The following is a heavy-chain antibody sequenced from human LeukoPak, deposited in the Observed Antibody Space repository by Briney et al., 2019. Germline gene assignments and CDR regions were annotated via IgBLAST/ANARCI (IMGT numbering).Heavy chain of an antibody. J-gene: IGHJ4*02. CDR3: SKDLQSITMIVVVMGDY. CDR1: GFTFSGYA. Sequence: GGSLRLSCAASGFTFSGYAMSWVRQAPGKGLEWVSAISGSGGSTYYADSVKGRFTISRDNSKNTLYLQMNSLRAEDTAVYYCSKDLQSITMIVVVMGDYWGQGTLVTVSS. V-gene: IGHV3-23*01. D-gene: IGHD3-22*01. CDR2: ISGSGGST.